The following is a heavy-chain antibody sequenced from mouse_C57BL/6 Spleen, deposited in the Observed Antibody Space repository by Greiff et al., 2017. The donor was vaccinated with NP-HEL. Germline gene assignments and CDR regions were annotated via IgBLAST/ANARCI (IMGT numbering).Heavy chain of an antibody. CDR1: GYAFSSSW. V-gene: IGHV1-82*01. CDR2: IYPGDGDT. Sequence: VQLQESGPELVKPGASVKISCKASGYAFSSSWMNWVKQRPGKGLEWIGRIYPGDGDTNYNGKFKGKATLTADKSSSTAYMQLSSLTSEDAAVYFCARWLPVYFDDWGQGTTLTVSS. CDR3: ARWLPVYFDD. J-gene: IGHJ2*01. D-gene: IGHD2-2*01.